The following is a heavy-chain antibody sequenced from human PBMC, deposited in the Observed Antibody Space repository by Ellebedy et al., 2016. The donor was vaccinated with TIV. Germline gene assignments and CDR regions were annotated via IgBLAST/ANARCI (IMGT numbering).Heavy chain of an antibody. Sequence: MPSETLSLTCTVSGGSISSYYWSWIRQPPGKGLEWIGYIYYTGSANYNPSLKGRVTMSVDTSQKQFSLKLSSVTASDTAVYYCASTYFYGSGAVDYWGRGTLVTVPS. D-gene: IGHD3-10*01. J-gene: IGHJ4*02. CDR2: IYYTGSA. CDR1: GGSISSYY. V-gene: IGHV4-59*08. CDR3: ASTYFYGSGAVDY.